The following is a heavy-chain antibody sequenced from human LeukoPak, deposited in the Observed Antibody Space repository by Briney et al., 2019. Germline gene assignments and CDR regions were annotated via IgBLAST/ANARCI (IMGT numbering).Heavy chain of an antibody. Sequence: SETLSLTCAVSGGSISSGGYSWSWIRQPPGKGLEWIGYIYHSGSTYYNPSPKSRVTISVDRSKNQFSLKLSSVTAADTAVYYCARRSSSATVTTEFDYWGQGTLVTVSS. J-gene: IGHJ4*02. CDR3: ARRSSSATVTTEFDY. CDR1: GGSISSGGYS. CDR2: IYHSGST. V-gene: IGHV4-30-2*01. D-gene: IGHD4-17*01.